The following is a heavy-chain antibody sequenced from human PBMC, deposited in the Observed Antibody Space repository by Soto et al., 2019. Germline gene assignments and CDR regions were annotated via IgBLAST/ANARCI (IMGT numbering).Heavy chain of an antibody. Sequence: TSETLSLTCTVSGDSVSSDSHYWSWIRQPPGKGLEWIGYIYDSGRTNYNPSLKSRVTISADTSKNQFSLKLRSVTTEDTAVYYCATLPGYYWGQGTLVTVSS. CDR2: IYDSGRT. J-gene: IGHJ4*02. V-gene: IGHV4-61*01. CDR1: GDSVSSDSHY. CDR3: ATLPGYY.